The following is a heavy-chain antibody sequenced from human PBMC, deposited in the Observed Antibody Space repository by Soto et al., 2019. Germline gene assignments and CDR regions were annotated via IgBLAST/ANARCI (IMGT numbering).Heavy chain of an antibody. CDR3: AREGAHSITIFGVVIGGSWFDP. Sequence: PGGSLILSCAASGFTFGSYAMHWVRQAPGKGLEWVAVISYDGSNKYYADSVKGRFTISRGNSKNTLYLQMNSLRAEDTAVYYCAREGAHSITIFGVVIGGSWFDPWGQGTLVTVSS. CDR2: ISYDGSNK. CDR1: GFTFGSYA. V-gene: IGHV3-30-3*01. D-gene: IGHD3-3*01. J-gene: IGHJ5*02.